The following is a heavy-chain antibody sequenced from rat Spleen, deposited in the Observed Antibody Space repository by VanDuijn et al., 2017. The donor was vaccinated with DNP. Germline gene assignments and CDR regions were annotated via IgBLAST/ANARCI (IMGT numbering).Heavy chain of an antibody. CDR1: GFSLTSNG. Sequence: QVQLKESGPGLVQPSQTLSLTCTVSGFSLTSNGVSCVRQPPGKGLEWIATISSGRSTYYNSALKSRLSIIRDTPKSQVFLKMDSLQTEDTAIYFCTRVGVEPGYNPYYFDYWGQGVMVTVSS. CDR2: ISSGRST. J-gene: IGHJ2*01. CDR3: TRVGVEPGYNPYYFDY. V-gene: IGHV2S12*01. D-gene: IGHD1-4*01.